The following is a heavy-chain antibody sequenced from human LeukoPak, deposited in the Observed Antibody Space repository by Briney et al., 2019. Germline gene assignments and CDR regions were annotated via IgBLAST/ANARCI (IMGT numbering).Heavy chain of an antibody. D-gene: IGHD2-15*01. V-gene: IGHV3-7*01. CDR1: GFTFSSYG. CDR2: IKQDGREK. Sequence: PGGSLRLSCAASGFTFSSYGMSWVRQAPGKGLEWVANIKQDGREKYYVDSVKGRFTISRDNAKNSLYLQMNSLRAEDTAVYYCARDPTYGVVVAAALHYYYMDVWGKGTTVTVSS. CDR3: ARDPTYGVVVAAALHYYYMDV. J-gene: IGHJ6*03.